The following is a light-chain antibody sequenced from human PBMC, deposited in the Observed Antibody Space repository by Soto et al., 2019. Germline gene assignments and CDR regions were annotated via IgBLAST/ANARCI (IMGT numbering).Light chain of an antibody. Sequence: AIQVTQSPSSLSASVGDRVTITCRTSQGIRSALGWYQQKPGKAPKLLIYAASTLQSGVPSRFSGSGSGTDFTLTISSLQPEDFATYYCQQLNSYPLTFGGGTKVDI. CDR1: QGIRSA. CDR2: AAS. CDR3: QQLNSYPLT. J-gene: IGKJ4*01. V-gene: IGKV1-13*02.